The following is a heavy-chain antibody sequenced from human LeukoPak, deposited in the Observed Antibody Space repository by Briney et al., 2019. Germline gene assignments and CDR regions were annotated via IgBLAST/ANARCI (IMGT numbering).Heavy chain of an antibody. CDR2: IYYSGST. V-gene: IGHV4-59*01. Sequence: SETLSLTCTVSAAPITSYYWSWIRQPPGRGLEWIGYIYYSGSTNYNPSLKSRVAISVDTSKNQVSLRLSSVTAADTAVYYCARGGSIVGATPHDAFDIWGQGTVVTVS. CDR1: AAPITSYY. J-gene: IGHJ3*02. D-gene: IGHD1-26*01. CDR3: ARGGSIVGATPHDAFDI.